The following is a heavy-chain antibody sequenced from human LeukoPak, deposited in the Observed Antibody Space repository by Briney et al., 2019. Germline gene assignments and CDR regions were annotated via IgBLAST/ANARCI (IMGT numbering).Heavy chain of an antibody. J-gene: IGHJ6*02. CDR2: INPSGGST. D-gene: IGHD3-3*01. V-gene: IGHV1-46*01. CDR1: GYTFTSYY. Sequence: ASVKVSCKASGYTFTSYYMHWVRQAPGQGLEWMGIINPSGGSTSYAQKFQGRVTMTRDTSTSTVYMELSSLRSEDTAVYYCARELGGRRYYDFWSGYSEPHNYYYYYGMDVWGQGTTVTVSS. CDR3: ARELGGRRYYDFWSGYSEPHNYYYYYGMDV.